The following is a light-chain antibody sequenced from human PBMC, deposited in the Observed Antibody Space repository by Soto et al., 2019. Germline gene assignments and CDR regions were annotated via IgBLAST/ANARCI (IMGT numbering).Light chain of an antibody. V-gene: IGLV2-14*01. CDR3: TSYTSSATYA. CDR2: DVT. J-gene: IGLJ1*01. Sequence: SALTQPASVSGSPGQSITISCTGTSTDVGGYKYVSWYQQHPGKAPKLMIYDVTSRPSGISNRFSGSKSGNTAFLIISGLQAEDEADYYCTSYTSSATYAFGPGTKFPVL. CDR1: STDVGGYKY.